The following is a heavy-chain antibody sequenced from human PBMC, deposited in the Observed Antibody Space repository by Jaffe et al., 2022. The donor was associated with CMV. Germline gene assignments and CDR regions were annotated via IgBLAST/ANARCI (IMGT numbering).Heavy chain of an antibody. CDR1: GGSISSSSYY. CDR2: IYYSGST. D-gene: IGHD2-8*01. J-gene: IGHJ5*02. Sequence: QLQLQESGPGLVKPSETLSLTCTVSGGSISSSSYYWGWIRQPPGKGLEWIGSIYYSGSTYYNPSLKSRVTISVDTSKNQFSLKLSSVTAADTAVYYCARQGGIVLNWFDPWGQGTLVTVSS. V-gene: IGHV4-39*01. CDR3: ARQGGIVLNWFDP.